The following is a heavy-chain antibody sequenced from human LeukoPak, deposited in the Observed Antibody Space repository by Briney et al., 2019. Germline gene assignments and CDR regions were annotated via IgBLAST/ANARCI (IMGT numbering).Heavy chain of an antibody. Sequence: PGGSLRLSCAASGFIFSSYWMSWVRQAPGKGLEWVANIKQDGSEKYYVDSVKGRFTISRDNAKNSLFLQMNSLRAEDTAVYYCAVGGSCHYHWGQGTLVTVSS. D-gene: IGHD2-15*01. CDR3: AVGGSCHYH. CDR2: IKQDGSEK. V-gene: IGHV3-7*03. J-gene: IGHJ5*02. CDR1: GFIFSSYW.